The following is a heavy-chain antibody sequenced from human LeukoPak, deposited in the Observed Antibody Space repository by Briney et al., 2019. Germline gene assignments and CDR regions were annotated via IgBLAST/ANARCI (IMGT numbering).Heavy chain of an antibody. J-gene: IGHJ5*02. Sequence: GASAKVSCKASGYTFTSYGISWVRQVPGQGLELVGWISAYNGDTNFAQRFHDRVTMTTDTSTSTAFMELRSLTSDDTAVYYCARDGPITANWFDPWGQGTLVIVSS. D-gene: IGHD2-21*02. V-gene: IGHV1-18*01. CDR1: GYTFTSYG. CDR3: ARDGPITANWFDP. CDR2: ISAYNGDT.